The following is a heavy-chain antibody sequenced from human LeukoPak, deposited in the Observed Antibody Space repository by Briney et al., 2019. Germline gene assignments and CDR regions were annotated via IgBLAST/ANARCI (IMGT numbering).Heavy chain of an antibody. Sequence: GGSLRLSCATSGFTLSSYAMSWVRQAPGKGLEWVSAISGSGGSTYYADSVKGRFTISRDNSKNTLYLQMNSLRAEDTDVYYCAKDIPVIVNQFKYYWGQGTLVTVSS. D-gene: IGHD3-16*02. V-gene: IGHV3-23*01. CDR3: AKDIPVIVNQFKYY. J-gene: IGHJ4*02. CDR2: ISGSGGST. CDR1: GFTLSSYA.